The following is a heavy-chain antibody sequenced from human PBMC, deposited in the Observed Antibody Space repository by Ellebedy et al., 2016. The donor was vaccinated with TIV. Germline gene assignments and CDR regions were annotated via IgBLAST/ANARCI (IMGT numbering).Heavy chain of an antibody. D-gene: IGHD4/OR15-4a*01. V-gene: IGHV4-59*02. CDR3: AGSDYGDPPEWFDP. Sequence: SETLSLTXSVSGGTVSTYKWNWIRHYPGKALEWIGYISDGGNKIYNPSLKTRVTMSVDAARNQVSLSLRSVTAADTAVYYCAGSDYGDPPEWFDPWGPGTRVTVSA. CDR1: GGTVSTYK. J-gene: IGHJ5*02. CDR2: ISDGGNK.